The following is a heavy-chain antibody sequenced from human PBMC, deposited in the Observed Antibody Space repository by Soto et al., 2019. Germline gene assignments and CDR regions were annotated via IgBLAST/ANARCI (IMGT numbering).Heavy chain of an antibody. CDR1: GFTVSSNY. D-gene: IGHD1-26*01. Sequence: GGSLRLSCAASGFTVSSNYMSWVRQAPGKGLEWVSVIYSGGSTYYADSVKGRFTISRDNSKNTLYLQMNSLRAEDTAVYYCARGPPPSGSYSHYYYYGMDVWGQGTTVTVSS. J-gene: IGHJ6*02. CDR2: IYSGGST. CDR3: ARGPPPSGSYSHYYYYGMDV. V-gene: IGHV3-66*01.